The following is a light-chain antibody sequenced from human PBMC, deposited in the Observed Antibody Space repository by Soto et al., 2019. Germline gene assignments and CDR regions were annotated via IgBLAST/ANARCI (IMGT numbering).Light chain of an antibody. CDR3: QQYGSSPIT. J-gene: IGKJ5*01. Sequence: EIVLTQSPGTLSLSPGERATLSCRASQSPTSTYLAWYQQKSGQAPRLLIYGASSRATGIPDRFSGSGSGTDFTLTISRVEPDDFAVYYCQQYGSSPITFGQGTRLEMK. CDR1: QSPTSTY. CDR2: GAS. V-gene: IGKV3-20*01.